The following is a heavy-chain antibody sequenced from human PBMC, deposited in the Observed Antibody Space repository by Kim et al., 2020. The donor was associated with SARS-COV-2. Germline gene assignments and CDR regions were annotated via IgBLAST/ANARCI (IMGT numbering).Heavy chain of an antibody. Sequence: SETLSLTCTVSGGSISSYYWSWIRQPPGKGLEWIGYIYYSGSTNYNPSLKSRVTISVDTSKNQFSLKLSSVTAADTAVYYCARGGGSGSYYRATADVYYGMDVWGQATTVTVSS. CDR3: ARGGGSGSYYRATADVYYGMDV. V-gene: IGHV4-59*01. CDR2: IYYSGST. CDR1: GGSISSYY. D-gene: IGHD3-10*01. J-gene: IGHJ6*02.